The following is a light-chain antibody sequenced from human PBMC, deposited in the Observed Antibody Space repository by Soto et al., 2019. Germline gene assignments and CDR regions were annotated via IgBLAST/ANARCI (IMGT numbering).Light chain of an antibody. CDR2: AAS. Sequence: DIQMTQSPSSLSASVGDRVTITCRASQSISSYLNWYQQKPGKAPKLLIYAASSLQSGVPSRLSGSESGTDFTPTISSLQPEAFATYYCQQSYSTPLTFGGGTKVEIK. CDR1: QSISSY. J-gene: IGKJ4*01. V-gene: IGKV1-39*01. CDR3: QQSYSTPLT.